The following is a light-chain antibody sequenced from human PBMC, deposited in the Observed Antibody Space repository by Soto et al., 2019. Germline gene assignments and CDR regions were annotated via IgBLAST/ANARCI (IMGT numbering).Light chain of an antibody. V-gene: IGKV3-11*01. CDR2: DKS. J-gene: IGKJ5*01. CDR1: QSVSSY. Sequence: ELVLTQSPATLSLSPGESAALAWRASQSVSSYLAWYQHKPGQAPRILIYDKSNRATGIPDRFSGSGSGTDLTLTISRLEPEDFAVYYCQQRSNWPHTXGQGTRLEIK. CDR3: QQRSNWPHT.